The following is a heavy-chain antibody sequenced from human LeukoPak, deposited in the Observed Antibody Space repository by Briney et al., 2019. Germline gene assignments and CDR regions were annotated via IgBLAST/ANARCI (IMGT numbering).Heavy chain of an antibody. CDR2: IYYSGST. CDR3: ARDLLSGYYGMDV. D-gene: IGHD2-15*01. J-gene: IGHJ6*02. V-gene: IGHV4-59*01. Sequence: SETLSLTCTVSGGSISSYYWSWIRQPPGKGLEWIGYIYYSGSTNYNPSLKSRVTISVDTSKNQFSLKLSSVTAADTAVYYCARDLLSGYYGMDVWGQGTTVTVSS. CDR1: GGSISSYY.